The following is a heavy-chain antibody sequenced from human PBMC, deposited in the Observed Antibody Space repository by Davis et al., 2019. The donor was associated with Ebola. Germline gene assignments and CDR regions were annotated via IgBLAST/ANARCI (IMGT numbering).Heavy chain of an antibody. CDR3: ARLSGLFSSSSGALYFDL. J-gene: IGHJ2*01. Sequence: SETLSLTCSVSGGSISSGTYYWGWVRQPPGKGLEWIGAIYYNGRTYYNSSLEGRVTISLDTSKKQFSLKLRSVTAADTAVYFCARLSGLFSSSSGALYFDLWGRGTLVSVSS. V-gene: IGHV4-39*07. CDR1: GGSISSGTYY. D-gene: IGHD6-6*01. CDR2: IYYNGRT.